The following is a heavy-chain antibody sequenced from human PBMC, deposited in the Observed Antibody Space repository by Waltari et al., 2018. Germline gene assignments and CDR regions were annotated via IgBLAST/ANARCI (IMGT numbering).Heavy chain of an antibody. CDR3: ARGPPFDI. V-gene: IGHV4-59*01. CDR2: IYNSGST. Sequence: QFQLQEYGSGLVQSPETLSLTCTVAGDSISSDYWSWIRQTPGKGLEWIAYIYNSGSTNYNPSLKSRVNIIVDTSKNQFSLKLRFVTAADSAVYYCARGPPFDIWGQGTMVTVSS. CDR1: GDSISSDY. J-gene: IGHJ3*02.